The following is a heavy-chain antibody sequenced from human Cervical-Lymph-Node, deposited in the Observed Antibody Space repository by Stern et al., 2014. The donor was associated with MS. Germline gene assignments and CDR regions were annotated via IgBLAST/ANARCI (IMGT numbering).Heavy chain of an antibody. CDR2: IFPDDSDT. CDR1: GYSFTTYW. V-gene: IGHV5-51*01. D-gene: IGHD2-2*01. CDR3: ARPLGYCSTTTCQGLYGMDV. Sequence: EVQLGQSGVEVKKPGESLKISCKGSGYSFTTYWIAWVRQMPGKGLEWMGIIFPDDSDTRYSPSFQGQVTISADKSISTAYLQWSSLKASDTAMYYCARPLGYCSTTTCQGLYGMDVWGQGTTVTVSS. J-gene: IGHJ6*02.